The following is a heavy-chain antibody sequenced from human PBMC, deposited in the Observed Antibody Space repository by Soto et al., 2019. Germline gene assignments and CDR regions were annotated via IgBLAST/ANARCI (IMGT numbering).Heavy chain of an antibody. CDR2: ISSRDSVI. CDR3: ARVDCSGYYYPYFFDY. CDR1: GFTFKDYA. Sequence: GGSLRLSCAASGFTFKDYAMNWVRQAPGKGLEWISYISSRDSVIHYADSVKGRFTISRDNSKNTLYLQMNSLRAEDTAVYYCARVDCSGYYYPYFFDYWGKGTLVTVSS. D-gene: IGHD3-22*01. J-gene: IGHJ4*02. V-gene: IGHV3-48*01.